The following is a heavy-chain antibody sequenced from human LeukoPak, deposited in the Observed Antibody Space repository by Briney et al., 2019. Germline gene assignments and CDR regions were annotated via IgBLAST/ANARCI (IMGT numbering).Heavy chain of an antibody. V-gene: IGHV4-38-2*02. CDR2: IYHSGST. Sequence: SETLSLTCTVSGYSISSGYYWGWIRQPPGKGLEWIGSIYHSGSTYYNPSLKSRVTISVDTSKNQFSLKLSSVTAADTAVYYCARGGIAARPGDYWGQGTLVTVSS. CDR1: GYSISSGYY. D-gene: IGHD6-6*01. J-gene: IGHJ4*02. CDR3: ARGGIAARPGDY.